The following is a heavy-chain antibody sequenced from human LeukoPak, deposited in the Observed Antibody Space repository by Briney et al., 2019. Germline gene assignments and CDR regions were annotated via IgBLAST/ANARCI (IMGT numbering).Heavy chain of an antibody. CDR3: ARVGADVLLWSSPYYFDY. Sequence: SETLSLTCAVYGGSFSGYYWSWIRQPPGKGLEWIGEINHSGSTNYNPSLKSRVTISVDTSKNQFSLKLSSVTAADTAVYYCARVGADVLLWSSPYYFDYWGQGTLVTVSS. D-gene: IGHD3-10*01. CDR2: INHSGST. J-gene: IGHJ4*02. V-gene: IGHV4-34*01. CDR1: GGSFSGYY.